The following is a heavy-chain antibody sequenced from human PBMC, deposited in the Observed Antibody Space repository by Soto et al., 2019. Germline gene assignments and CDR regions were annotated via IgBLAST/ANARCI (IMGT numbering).Heavy chain of an antibody. Sequence: QVHLVDSGGGVVQPGGSLRLSCAGSGFIFSDYIMHWVRQAPGKGLEWVALIWSDGSSIHYADSVRGRFTISRDNCENALYLQMSSLRVEDTALYYCAGEFRNCAGDCGHSAFDMWGQGTMVAVSS. J-gene: IGHJ3*02. CDR1: GFIFSDYI. CDR3: AGEFRNCAGDCGHSAFDM. CDR2: IWSDGSSI. D-gene: IGHD2-21*02. V-gene: IGHV3-33*01.